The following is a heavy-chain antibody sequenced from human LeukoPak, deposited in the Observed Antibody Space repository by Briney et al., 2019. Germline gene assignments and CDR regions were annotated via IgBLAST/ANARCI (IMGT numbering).Heavy chain of an antibody. Sequence: GGSLRLSCSATRFPFITYAMQWVRQAPGKGREYVSAISGNGGRTYYADSVKGRFTISRDNSKDTLYLQMSSLRAEDTAVYYCVKDLMSGWLYWYFDLWGRGTLVTVSS. V-gene: IGHV3-64D*06. CDR2: ISGNGGRT. J-gene: IGHJ2*01. CDR1: RFPFITYA. D-gene: IGHD6-19*01. CDR3: VKDLMSGWLYWYFDL.